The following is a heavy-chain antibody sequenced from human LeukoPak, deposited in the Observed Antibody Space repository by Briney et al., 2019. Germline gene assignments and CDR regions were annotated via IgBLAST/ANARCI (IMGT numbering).Heavy chain of an antibody. Sequence: ASVKVSCKASGYTFSSYDINWVRQATGQGLEWMGWMNPNSGNTGYAQKFQGRVTMTRNTSISTAYMELSSLRAEDTAVYYCAKDLGYYDSSGYYWTPLDYWGQGTLVTVSS. CDR2: MNPNSGNT. V-gene: IGHV1-8*01. J-gene: IGHJ4*02. CDR1: GYTFSSYD. CDR3: AKDLGYYDSSGYYWTPLDY. D-gene: IGHD3-22*01.